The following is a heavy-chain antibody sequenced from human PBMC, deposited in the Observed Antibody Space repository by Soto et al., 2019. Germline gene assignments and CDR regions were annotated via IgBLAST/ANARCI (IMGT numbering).Heavy chain of an antibody. D-gene: IGHD3-22*01. J-gene: IGHJ4*02. V-gene: IGHV4-4*02. CDR1: GGSISSSNW. Sequence: QVQLQESGPGLVKPSGTLSLTCAVSGGSISSSNWWSWVRQPPGKGLEWIGEIYHSGSTNYNPSRKSRVTISVDKSKNQCSLKLSSVTAADTAVYYCARVRSDYYYDSSGYYYFDYWGQGTLVTVSS. CDR3: ARVRSDYYYDSSGYYYFDY. CDR2: IYHSGST.